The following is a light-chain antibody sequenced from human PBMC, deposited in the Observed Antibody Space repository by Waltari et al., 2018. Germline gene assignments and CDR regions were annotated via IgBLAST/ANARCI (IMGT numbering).Light chain of an antibody. Sequence: DIQMTQSPSSVSASVGDRITITCRASQGISNWLAWYQQQPGKAPQLLIYAAYLLEIGVQARFRGSGSGTDFSLTISSLHPEDLATYYSQQANGFVSYGQGTRLDI. J-gene: IGKJ5*01. CDR1: QGISNW. V-gene: IGKV1-12*01. CDR3: QQANGFVS. CDR2: AAY.